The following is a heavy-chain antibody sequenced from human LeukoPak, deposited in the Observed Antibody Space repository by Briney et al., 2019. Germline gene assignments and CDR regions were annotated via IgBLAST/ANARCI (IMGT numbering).Heavy chain of an antibody. V-gene: IGHV1-24*01. CDR2: FVPEDARR. J-gene: IGHJ3*01. CDR1: GYSGFEVA. CDR3: TTHSIFGVVTYAFQL. D-gene: IGHD3-3*01. Sequence: ASVKVSCTLSGYSGFEVAMNLMRLAPGQGHELMGGFVPEDARRSYAQKFQGRVTMTEDTSTDTAYMELSSLTSEDTAVYYCTTHSIFGVVTYAFQLSGRGKLVTASS.